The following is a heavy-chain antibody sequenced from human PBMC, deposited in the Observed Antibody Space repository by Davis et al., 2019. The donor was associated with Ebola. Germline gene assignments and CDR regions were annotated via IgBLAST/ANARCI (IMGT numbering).Heavy chain of an antibody. CDR3: TREEASSGYPPSY. J-gene: IGHJ4*02. Sequence: PGGSLRLSCAASGFTFSSYWMHWVRQAPGKGLVWVSRINSDGSSTSYADSVKGRFTISRDNAKNTLYLQMNSLKTEDTAVYYCTREEASSGYPPSYWGQGTLVTVSS. CDR1: GFTFSSYW. D-gene: IGHD3-22*01. V-gene: IGHV3-74*01. CDR2: INSDGSST.